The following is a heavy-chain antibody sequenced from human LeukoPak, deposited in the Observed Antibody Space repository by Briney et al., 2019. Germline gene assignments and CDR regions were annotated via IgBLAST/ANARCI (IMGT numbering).Heavy chain of an antibody. CDR1: GGIFSSYD. CDR2: IIPIFGTA. CDR3: AREMGPLRTYYYYYMDV. J-gene: IGHJ6*03. D-gene: IGHD4-17*01. V-gene: IGHV1-69*13. Sequence: SVKVSCKASGGIFSSYDISWVRQAPGQGLEWMGGIIPIFGTANYAQKFQGRVTITADESTSTAYMELSSLRSEDTAVYYCAREMGPLRTYYYYYMDVWGKGTTVTVSS.